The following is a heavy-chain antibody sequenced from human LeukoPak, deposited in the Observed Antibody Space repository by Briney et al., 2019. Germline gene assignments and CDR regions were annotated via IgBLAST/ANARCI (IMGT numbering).Heavy chain of an antibody. Sequence: ASVKVSCKASGGTFNNYAINWVRQAPGQGLEWVGGIFPLFETTNYAQGFKGRVTITADDSTSTAYMELNSLRTEDTAVYYCARGRESHGHYFHFWGQGTLVTVSS. CDR1: GGTFNNYA. J-gene: IGHJ4*02. CDR2: IFPLFETT. V-gene: IGHV1-69*01. CDR3: ARGRESHGHYFHF. D-gene: IGHD1-26*01.